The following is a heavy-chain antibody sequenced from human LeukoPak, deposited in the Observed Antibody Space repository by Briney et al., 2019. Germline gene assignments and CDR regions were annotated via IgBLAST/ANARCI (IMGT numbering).Heavy chain of an antibody. J-gene: IGHJ6*04. Sequence: PSQTLSLTCAVSGGSISSGGYSWSWIRQPPGKGLEWIGYIYHSGSTYYNPSLKSRVTISVDRSKNQFSLKLSSVTAADTAVYYCARRRRPENYGMDVWGKGTTVTVSS. V-gene: IGHV4-30-2*01. CDR2: IYHSGST. D-gene: IGHD1-1*01. CDR3: ARRRRPENYGMDV. CDR1: GGSISSGGYS.